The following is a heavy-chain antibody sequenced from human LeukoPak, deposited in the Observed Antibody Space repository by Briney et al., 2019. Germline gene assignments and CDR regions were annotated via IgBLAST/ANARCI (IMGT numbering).Heavy chain of an antibody. CDR1: GYTFTGYY. Sequence: GASVKVSCKASGYTFTGYYMHWVRQAPGQGLEWMGWINPNSGGTNYAQKFQGRVTMTRDTSISTAYMELSRLRSDDTAVYYCARSPRSSGYPIDAFDIWGQGTMVTVSS. V-gene: IGHV1-2*02. CDR2: INPNSGGT. CDR3: ARSPRSSGYPIDAFDI. D-gene: IGHD3-22*01. J-gene: IGHJ3*02.